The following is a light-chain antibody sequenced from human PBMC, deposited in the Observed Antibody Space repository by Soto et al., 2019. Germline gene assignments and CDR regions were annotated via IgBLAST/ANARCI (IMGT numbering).Light chain of an antibody. CDR1: QSVLYSSNNKNY. Sequence: DIVMTQSPDSLAVSLGERATINCKSSQSVLYSSNNKNYLTWYQQKPGQPPKLLIYWASTRESGDPDRFSGRESETAVAFPFSSRQAKEVAVYYYKAYYSTPEMLGEGTKVE. CDR3: KAYYSTPEM. CDR2: WAS. J-gene: IGKJ1*01. V-gene: IGKV4-1*01.